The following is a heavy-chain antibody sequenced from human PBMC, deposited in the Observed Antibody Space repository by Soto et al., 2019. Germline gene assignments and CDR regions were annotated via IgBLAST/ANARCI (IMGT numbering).Heavy chain of an antibody. CDR3: ARDSGGYSYGYFDY. V-gene: IGHV1-18*01. D-gene: IGHD5-18*01. Sequence: ASVKVSCKASGYTFTSYGISWVRQAPGQGLEWMGWISAYNGNTNYAQKLQGRVAITADESTSTAYMELSSLRSEDTAVYYCARDSGGYSYGYFDYWGQGTLVTVSS. CDR1: GYTFTSYG. J-gene: IGHJ4*02. CDR2: ISAYNGNT.